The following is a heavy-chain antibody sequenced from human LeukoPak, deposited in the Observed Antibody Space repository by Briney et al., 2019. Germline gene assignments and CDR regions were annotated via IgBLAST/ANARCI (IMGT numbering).Heavy chain of an antibody. CDR1: GGSISSGDYY. CDR2: IYYSGST. V-gene: IGHV4-30-4*08. J-gene: IGHJ4*02. Sequence: SQTLSLTCTVSGGSISSGDYYWSWIRQPPGKGLEWIGYIYYSGSTYYNPSLKSRVTISVDTSKNQFSLKLSSVTAADTAVYYCARDGGSYYGGFDYWGQGTLVTVSS. CDR3: ARDGGSYYGGFDY. D-gene: IGHD1-26*01.